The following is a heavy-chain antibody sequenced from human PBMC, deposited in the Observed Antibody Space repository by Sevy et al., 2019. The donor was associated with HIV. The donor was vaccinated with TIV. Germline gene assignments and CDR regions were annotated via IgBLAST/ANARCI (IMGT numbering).Heavy chain of an antibody. CDR1: GGSISSSSYY. D-gene: IGHD6-19*01. V-gene: IGHV4-39*01. Sequence: SETLSLTCTVSGGSISSSSYYWGWIRQPPGKGLEWIGSIYYSGSTYYNPSLKSRVTISVDTSKNQFSLKLSSVTAADTSVYYCARLSVAADAFDIWGQGTMVTVSS. J-gene: IGHJ3*02. CDR3: ARLSVAADAFDI. CDR2: IYYSGST.